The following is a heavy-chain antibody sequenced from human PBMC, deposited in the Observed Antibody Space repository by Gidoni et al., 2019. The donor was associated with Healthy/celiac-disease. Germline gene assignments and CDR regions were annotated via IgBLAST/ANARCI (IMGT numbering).Heavy chain of an antibody. D-gene: IGHD2-2*03. V-gene: IGHV1-69*01. J-gene: IGHJ5*02. CDR3: ARVGLGYCSSTSCYGGNNWFDP. Sequence: QVQLVQSGAEVKKPGSSVKVSCKASGGTFSSYAISWVRQAPGQGLEWMGGIIPIFGTANYAQKLQGRVTITADESTSTAYMELSSLRSEDTAVYYCARVGLGYCSSTSCYGGNNWFDPWGQGTLVTVSS. CDR1: GGTFSSYA. CDR2: IIPIFGTA.